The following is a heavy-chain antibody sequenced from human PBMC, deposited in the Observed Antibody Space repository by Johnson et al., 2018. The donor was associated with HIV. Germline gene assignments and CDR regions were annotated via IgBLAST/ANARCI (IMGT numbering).Heavy chain of an antibody. V-gene: IGHV3-30*14. J-gene: IGHJ3*02. D-gene: IGHD3-22*01. CDR2: LYSGGNT. CDR1: GFTFSSYA. CDR3: SSPWYYDMYAFDI. Sequence: VQLVESVGGVVQPGRSLRLSCAASGFTFSSYAMHWVRQAPGKGLERVALLYSGGNTYYADSVKGRFSISRDNSKNTVYLQMNSLRPEDTAVYYCSSPWYYDMYAFDIWGQGKLVTVSS.